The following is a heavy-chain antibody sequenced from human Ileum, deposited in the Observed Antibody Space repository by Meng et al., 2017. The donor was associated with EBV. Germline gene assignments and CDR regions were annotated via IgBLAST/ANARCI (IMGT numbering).Heavy chain of an antibody. J-gene: IGHJ4*02. CDR1: GGSLSGAY. CDR3: ARRPTGIDY. V-gene: IGHV4-34*12. D-gene: IGHD2-8*02. CDR2: IIHGGSP. Sequence: QVQQQQLGPGRWPPSETLSLSVPVNGGSLSGAYWNWIRQPPGKGLEWIGEIIHGGSPSYNPSLKSRVTISIDTSKNQLSLMLSSVTAADTAVYYCARRPTGIDYWGQGTLVTVSS.